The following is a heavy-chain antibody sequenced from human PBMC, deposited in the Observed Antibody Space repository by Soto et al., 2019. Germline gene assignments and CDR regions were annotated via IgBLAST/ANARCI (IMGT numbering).Heavy chain of an antibody. CDR2: ISSDVVNY. CDR3: ARGGAWTPEGLGY. V-gene: IGHV3-30-3*01. CDR1: GFTFSSFA. Sequence: QVQLVESGGGVVQPGRSLRLSCAASGFTFSSFAMHWVRQAPGKGLEWLAVISSDVVNYYYAESVKGRFTISRDNSKNTLHPRTNSLRNEDTAVYYCARGGAWTPEGLGYWGQATLVTVSS. D-gene: IGHD2-15*01. J-gene: IGHJ4*02.